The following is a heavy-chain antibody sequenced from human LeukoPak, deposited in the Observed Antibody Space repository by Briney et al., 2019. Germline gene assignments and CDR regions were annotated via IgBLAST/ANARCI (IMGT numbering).Heavy chain of an antibody. CDR3: ARAKTGYSSGWYYFDY. CDR1: GGTLSRYP. Sequence: SVKVSCKASGGTLSRYPFAWVRQAPGQGLEWMGKIVPIVGLRRSAQKFQGRLTLTADTSTTTPYMELRSLRSDDTAVYYCARAKTGYSSGWYYFDYWGQGTLVTVSS. D-gene: IGHD6-19*01. J-gene: IGHJ4*02. CDR2: IVPIVGLR. V-gene: IGHV1-69*04.